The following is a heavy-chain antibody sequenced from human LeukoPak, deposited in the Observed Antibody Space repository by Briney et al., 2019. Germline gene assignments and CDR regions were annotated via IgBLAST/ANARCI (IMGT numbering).Heavy chain of an antibody. CDR2: ISSSGSTI. J-gene: IGHJ4*02. CDR3: ARDYCSGGSCYGLVDY. Sequence: GGSLRLSCAASGFTFSDYYMSWIRQAPGKGLEWVSYISSSGSTIYYADSVKGRFTISRDNAKNSLYLQMNSLRAEDMAVYYCARDYCSGGSCYGLVDYWGQGTLVTVSS. V-gene: IGHV3-11*04. CDR1: GFTFSDYY. D-gene: IGHD2-15*01.